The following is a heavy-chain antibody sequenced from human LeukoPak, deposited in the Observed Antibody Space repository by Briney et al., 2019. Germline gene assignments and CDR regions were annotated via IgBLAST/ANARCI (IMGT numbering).Heavy chain of an antibody. J-gene: IGHJ5*02. V-gene: IGHV4-39*01. CDR2: IYYSGST. CDR3: ARMRGYSSHRKNNWFDP. D-gene: IGHD6-13*01. CDR1: GGSISSSSYY. Sequence: SETLSLTCTVSGGSISSSSYYWGWIRQPPGKGLEWIGSIYYSGSTYYNPSLKSRVTISVDTSKHQFSLKLNSVTPEDTAVYYCARMRGYSSHRKNNWFDPWGQGTLVTVSS.